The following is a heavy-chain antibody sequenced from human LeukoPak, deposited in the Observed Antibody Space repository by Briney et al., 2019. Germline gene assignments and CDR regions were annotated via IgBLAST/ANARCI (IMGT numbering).Heavy chain of an antibody. V-gene: IGHV4-39*07. CDR2: IYYSGST. Sequence: SETLSLTCTVSGGSISSSSYYWGWIRQPPGKGLEWIGSIYYSGSTYYNPSLKSRVTISVDTSKNQFSLKLSSVTAADTAVYYCARAYYYDSSGYYWDYWGQGTLVTDSS. D-gene: IGHD3-22*01. CDR3: ARAYYYDSSGYYWDY. J-gene: IGHJ4*02. CDR1: GGSISSSSYY.